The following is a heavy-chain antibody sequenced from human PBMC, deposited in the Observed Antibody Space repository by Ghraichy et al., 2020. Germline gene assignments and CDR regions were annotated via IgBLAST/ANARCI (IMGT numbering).Heavy chain of an antibody. D-gene: IGHD6-19*01. Sequence: GGSLRLSCAASGFTFRTYGMHWVRQAPGKGLEWVAVISNDGSDKYYADSVRGRFTISRDNSKNTLYLQMNSLRAEDTAMYYCAKYRDDPGWQVALGFGDWCQGAMVIVSS. J-gene: IGHJ4*02. V-gene: IGHV3-30*18. CDR1: GFTFRTYG. CDR3: AKYRDDPGWQVALGFGD. CDR2: ISNDGSDK.